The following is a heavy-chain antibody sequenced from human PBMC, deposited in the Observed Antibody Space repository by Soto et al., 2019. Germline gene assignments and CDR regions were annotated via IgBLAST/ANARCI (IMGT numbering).Heavy chain of an antibody. D-gene: IGHD5-18*01. Sequence: PGGSLRLSCAAYGFSFSTSSMAWVRQPPGKGLEWVSAISPSASDTLYADSVKGRFTISRDNSQNTLFLQMTSLRADDTAVYYCAKGGYTFASEWAQGALVPVSS. V-gene: IGHV3-23*01. CDR2: ISPSASDT. CDR3: AKGGYTFASE. CDR1: GFSFSTSS. J-gene: IGHJ4*02.